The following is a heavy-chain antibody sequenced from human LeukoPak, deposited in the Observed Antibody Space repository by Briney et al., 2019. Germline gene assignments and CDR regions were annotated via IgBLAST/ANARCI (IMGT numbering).Heavy chain of an antibody. CDR1: GFTFSSYA. J-gene: IGHJ4*02. V-gene: IGHV3-23*01. CDR3: AKALLTSTYYFDF. D-gene: IGHD2/OR15-2a*01. Sequence: GGSLRLSFAASGFTFSSYAMYWVRQAPGKGLEWVSAVGTGDDTYYADSVKGRFTISRDDSKNTLYLQMNSLRAEDTALYYCAKALLTSTYYFDFWGQGTLVTVSS. CDR2: VGTGDDT.